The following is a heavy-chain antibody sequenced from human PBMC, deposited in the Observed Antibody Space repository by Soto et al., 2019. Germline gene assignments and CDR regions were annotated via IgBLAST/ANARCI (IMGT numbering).Heavy chain of an antibody. J-gene: IGHJ4*02. CDR2: IYYSGST. D-gene: IGHD5-18*01. V-gene: IGHV4-59*01. CDR1: GGSISSYY. CDR3: ARAVGGYSYGPRYYFDY. Sequence: SETLSLTCTVSGGSISSYYWSWIRQPPGKGLEWIGYIYYSGSTNYNPSLKSRVTISVDTSKNQFSLKLSSVTAADTAVYYCARAVGGYSYGPRYYFDYWGQGTLVTVSS.